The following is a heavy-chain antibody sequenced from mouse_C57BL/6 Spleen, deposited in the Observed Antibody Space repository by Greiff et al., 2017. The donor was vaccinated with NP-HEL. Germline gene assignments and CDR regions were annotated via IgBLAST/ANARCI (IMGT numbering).Heavy chain of an antibody. CDR2: INPSSGYT. CDR1: GYTFTSYT. Sequence: VHLVESGAELARPGASVKMSCKASGYTFTSYTMHWVKQRPGQGLEWIGYINPSSGYTKYNQKFKDKATLTADKSSSTAYMQLSSLTSEDSAVYYCAREVHWYFDVWGTGTTVTVSS. J-gene: IGHJ1*03. V-gene: IGHV1-4*01. CDR3: AREVHWYFDV.